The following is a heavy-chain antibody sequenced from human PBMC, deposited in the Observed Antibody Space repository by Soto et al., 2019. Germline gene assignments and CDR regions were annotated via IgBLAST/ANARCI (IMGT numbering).Heavy chain of an antibody. D-gene: IGHD3-3*01. Sequence: GGSLRLSCAASGFTFSDYYMSWIRQAPGKGLEWVSYISSSGSTIYYADSVKGRFTISRDNAKNSLYLQMNSLRAEDTAVYYCARDQGGTYYDFWSGPKYLYYYYYMDVWGKGTTVTVSS. V-gene: IGHV3-11*04. J-gene: IGHJ6*03. CDR3: ARDQGGTYYDFWSGPKYLYYYYYMDV. CDR1: GFTFSDYY. CDR2: ISSSGSTI.